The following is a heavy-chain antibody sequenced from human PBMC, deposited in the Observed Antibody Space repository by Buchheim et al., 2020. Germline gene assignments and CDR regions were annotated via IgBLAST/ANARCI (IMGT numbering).Heavy chain of an antibody. CDR1: GFTFRSYA. V-gene: IGHV3-23*01. Sequence: EVQLLESGGGLVQPGGSLRLSCAASGFTFRSYAMSWVRQAPGKGLEWVSAISGSGGSTYYADSVKGRFTISRDNSKHTLYLQMNSLRAEDTAVYYCATDTITMIVVAFSNWYFDLWGRGTL. J-gene: IGHJ2*01. D-gene: IGHD3-22*01. CDR2: ISGSGGST. CDR3: ATDTITMIVVAFSNWYFDL.